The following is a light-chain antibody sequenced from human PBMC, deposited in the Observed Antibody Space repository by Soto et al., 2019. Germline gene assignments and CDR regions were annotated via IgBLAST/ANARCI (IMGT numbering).Light chain of an antibody. CDR1: QTVRNNY. CDR2: DAS. V-gene: IGKV3-20*01. J-gene: IGKJ1*01. Sequence: EFVLTQSPGTLSLSPVERAXLSCRASQTVRNNYLAWYQQKPGQAPRLLIYDASSRATGIPDRFSGGGSGTEFILTISALEPEDSGIYHCHQHGGTPETFGQGTKVDIK. CDR3: HQHGGTPET.